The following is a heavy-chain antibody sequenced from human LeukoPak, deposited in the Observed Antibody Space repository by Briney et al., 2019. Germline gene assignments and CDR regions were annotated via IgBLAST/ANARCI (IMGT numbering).Heavy chain of an antibody. D-gene: IGHD2-2*01. CDR1: GFTFSSYG. Sequence: HPGGSLRLSCAASGFTFSSYGMHWVRQAPGKGLEWVAFISFDGSNMYYEDSVKGRFTISRDNSRNTLYLQMNSLRSEDTAVYYCARQPAEIVVVPAATHFDYWGQGTLVTVSS. J-gene: IGHJ4*02. V-gene: IGHV3-30*03. CDR3: ARQPAEIVVVPAATHFDY. CDR2: ISFDGSNM.